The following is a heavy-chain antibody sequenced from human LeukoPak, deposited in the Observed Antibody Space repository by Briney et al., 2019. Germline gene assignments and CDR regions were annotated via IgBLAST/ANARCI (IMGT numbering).Heavy chain of an antibody. CDR2: VSWDGGST. CDR1: GFTFDDYA. J-gene: IGHJ3*02. CDR3: AKALGIAVTDAFDI. D-gene: IGHD6-19*01. V-gene: IGHV3-43D*04. Sequence: QPGGSLRLSCAASGFTFDDYAMHWVRQAPGKGLEWVSLVSWDGGSTYYADSVKGRFTISRDNSKNSLYLQMNSLRAEDTALYYCAKALGIAVTDAFDIWGQGTMVTVSS.